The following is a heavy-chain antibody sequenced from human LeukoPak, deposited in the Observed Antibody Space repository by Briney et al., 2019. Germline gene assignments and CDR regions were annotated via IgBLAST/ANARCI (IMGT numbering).Heavy chain of an antibody. Sequence: PSETLSLTCTVSGGSISSYYWSWIRQPAGKGLEWIGRIYNSGSTNYNPSLKSRVTMSVDTSKNQFSLKLNSVTAADTAVYYCARDIIEYTIFGVKGRWFDPWGQGTLVTVSS. CDR3: ARDIIEYTIFGVKGRWFDP. CDR2: IYNSGST. V-gene: IGHV4-4*07. CDR1: GGSISSYY. D-gene: IGHD3-3*01. J-gene: IGHJ5*02.